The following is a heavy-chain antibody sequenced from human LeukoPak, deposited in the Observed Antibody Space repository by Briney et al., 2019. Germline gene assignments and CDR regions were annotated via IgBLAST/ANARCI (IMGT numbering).Heavy chain of an antibody. Sequence: SETLSLTCAVSGGSISSGGYSWSWIRQPPGKGLEWIGYIYHSGSTYYNPSLKSRVTISVDTSKNQFSLKLSSVTATGTAVYYCAATVAGSGCFDYWGQGTLVTVSS. CDR2: IYHSGST. V-gene: IGHV4-30-2*01. D-gene: IGHD3-22*01. CDR1: GGSISSGGYS. CDR3: AATVAGSGCFDY. J-gene: IGHJ4*02.